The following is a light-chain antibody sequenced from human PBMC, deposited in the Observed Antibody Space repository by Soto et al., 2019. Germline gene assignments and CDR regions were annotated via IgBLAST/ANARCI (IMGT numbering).Light chain of an antibody. V-gene: IGKV3D-15*01. Sequence: EIVMTQSPTILSVSPGERATLSCRASQSVSSNLAWYQQKPGQAPRLLIYGVYTRAPGIPARFSGSGSGTEFTLTISSLQSEDFAVYYCQQRSNWPPTFGGGTKVDIK. CDR1: QSVSSN. J-gene: IGKJ4*01. CDR2: GVY. CDR3: QQRSNWPPT.